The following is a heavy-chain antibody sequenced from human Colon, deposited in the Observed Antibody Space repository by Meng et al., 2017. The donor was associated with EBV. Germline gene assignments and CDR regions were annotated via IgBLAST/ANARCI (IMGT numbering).Heavy chain of an antibody. V-gene: IGHV4-4*02. J-gene: IGHJ4*02. CDR2: IDDSGST. CDR1: GVSISSNIR. CDR3: ARGKQDAWELLAY. D-gene: IGHD1-26*01. Sequence: VDVPESGPGLVNPSGTLSLTCGVSGVSISSNIRWTWVRQPPGKGLEWIGDIDDSGSTNYNPSLNSRISISLDKSKNHFSLKVNSVTAADTAVYYCARGKQDAWELLAYWGQGALVTVSS.